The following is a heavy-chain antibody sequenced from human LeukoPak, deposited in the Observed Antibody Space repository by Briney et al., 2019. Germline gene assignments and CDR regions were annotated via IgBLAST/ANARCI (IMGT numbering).Heavy chain of an antibody. Sequence: PGGSLRLSCAASGFTFSSYWMSWVRQAPGKGLEWVANIKQDGSEEYYVDSVKGRFTISRDNAKNSLYLQMNSLRAEDTAVYYCARVMITFGGVIVTYYFDYWGQGTLVTVSS. J-gene: IGHJ4*02. CDR2: IKQDGSEE. V-gene: IGHV3-7*01. D-gene: IGHD3-16*02. CDR1: GFTFSSYW. CDR3: ARVMITFGGVIVTYYFDY.